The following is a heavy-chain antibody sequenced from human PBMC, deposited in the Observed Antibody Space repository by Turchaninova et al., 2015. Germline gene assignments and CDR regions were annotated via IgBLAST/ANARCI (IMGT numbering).Heavy chain of an antibody. J-gene: IGHJ3*01. CDR2: IYWDADR. CDR3: TRSVTAAPVLGAFDV. CDR1: GFSLTPVAVG. D-gene: IGHD6-13*01. V-gene: IGHV2-5*05. Sequence: QITLKESGPTLVKPTQTLTLTCSFSGFSLTPVAVGVGWILPPPGRTLECLALIYWDADRRYGPSLKSRLTITKDTSKNQVVLTMTNMDPVDTATYFCTRSVTAAPVLGAFDVWGQGTMVTVSS.